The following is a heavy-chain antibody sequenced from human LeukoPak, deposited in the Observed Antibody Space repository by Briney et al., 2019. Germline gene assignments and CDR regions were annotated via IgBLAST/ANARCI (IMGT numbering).Heavy chain of an antibody. J-gene: IGHJ4*02. V-gene: IGHV4-59*01. D-gene: IGHD4-11*01. CDR1: GGSIPSYY. CDR2: LFSSGST. CDR3: ARGAYSNYLSVDY. Sequence: PSETLSLTCAISGGSIPSYYWSWIRQTPGKGLEWIGYLFSSGSTNYNPSLKGRITMSIDTSKNEFSLKLRSVTAADTAVYYCARGAYSNYLSVDYWGQGILVTVSS.